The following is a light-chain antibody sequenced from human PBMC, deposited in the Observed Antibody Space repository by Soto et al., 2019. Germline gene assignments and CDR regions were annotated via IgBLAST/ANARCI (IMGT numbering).Light chain of an antibody. CDR2: KAS. J-gene: IGKJ1*01. CDR1: QTISSW. Sequence: IQMTQSPSNLSGSVGNRVNITSRASQTISSWLAWYQQKPGKAPKLLIYKASTLKSGVPSRFSGSGSGTEFTLTISSLQPDDFATYYCQHYNSYSETFGQGTKVDIK. CDR3: QHYNSYSET. V-gene: IGKV1-5*03.